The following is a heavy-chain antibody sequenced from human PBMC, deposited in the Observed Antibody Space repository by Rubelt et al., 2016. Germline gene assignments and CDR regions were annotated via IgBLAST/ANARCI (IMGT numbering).Heavy chain of an antibody. CDR1: GFTFSSYW. Sequence: EVRLLESGGGLVQPGGSLRLSCAASGFTFSSYWMHWVRQAPGKGLVWVSRIESDGSSTNYADDVKTTLELQMNSLRAEDTAVYYCARDLTLDRPDYFDCWGQGTLVTVSS. D-gene: IGHD1-1*01. CDR2: IESDGSST. CDR3: ARDLTLDRPDYFDC. J-gene: IGHJ4*02. V-gene: IGHV3-74*01.